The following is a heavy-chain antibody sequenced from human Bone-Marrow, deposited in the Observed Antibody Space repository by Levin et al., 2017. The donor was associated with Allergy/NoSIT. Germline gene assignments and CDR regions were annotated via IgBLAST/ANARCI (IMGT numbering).Heavy chain of an antibody. D-gene: IGHD3-10*01. CDR1: GGSVSSGSYY. J-gene: IGHJ5*02. CDR3: ARDRDYGSGSYGIGGWFDP. CDR2: IYYSGST. Sequence: SQTLSLTCTVSGGSVSSGSYYWSWIRQPPGKGLEWIGYIYYSGSTNYNPSLKSRVTISVDTSKNQFSLKLSSVTAADTAVYYCARDRDYGSGSYGIGGWFDPWGQGTLVTVSS. V-gene: IGHV4-61*01.